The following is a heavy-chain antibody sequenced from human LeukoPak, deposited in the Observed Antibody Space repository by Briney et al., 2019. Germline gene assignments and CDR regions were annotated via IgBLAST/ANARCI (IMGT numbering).Heavy chain of an antibody. Sequence: ASVKVSCKASGYTFTGYYMHWVRQAPGQGLEWMGWINPNSGGTNYAQKFQGRVTMTGDTSISTAYMELSRLRSDDTAVYYCARAAYSSGWYEDYFDYWGQGTLVTVSS. CDR2: INPNSGGT. CDR3: ARAAYSSGWYEDYFDY. D-gene: IGHD6-19*01. J-gene: IGHJ4*02. CDR1: GYTFTGYY. V-gene: IGHV1-2*02.